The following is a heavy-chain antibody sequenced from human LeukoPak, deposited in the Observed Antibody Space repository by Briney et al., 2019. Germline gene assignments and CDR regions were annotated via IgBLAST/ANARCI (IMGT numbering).Heavy chain of an antibody. CDR3: AKSLESTNYYYHMDV. Sequence: GGTLRLSCAASGFSFRTYGMSWVRQAPGKRLEWVSGISGSGGNTHNADFVKGRFTISRDNSKNTLYLQMNSLRAEDTAVYYCAKSLESTNYYYHMDVWGKGTTVTISS. D-gene: IGHD2-2*01. J-gene: IGHJ6*03. CDR2: ISGSGGNT. CDR1: GFSFRTYG. V-gene: IGHV3-23*01.